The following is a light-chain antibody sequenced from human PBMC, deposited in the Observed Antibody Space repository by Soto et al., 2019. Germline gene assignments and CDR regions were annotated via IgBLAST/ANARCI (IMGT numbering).Light chain of an antibody. J-gene: IGKJ2*01. V-gene: IGKV1-5*01. CDR2: DAS. CDR3: QQYNSYPYT. CDR1: QSISSW. Sequence: DIQMTQSPSTLSASVGARVTITCRASQSISSWLAWYQQKPGKAPKLLIYDASSLESGVPSRFSGSGSGTEFTLTISSLQPDDFAPYFCQQYNSYPYTVAQGTKLEIK.